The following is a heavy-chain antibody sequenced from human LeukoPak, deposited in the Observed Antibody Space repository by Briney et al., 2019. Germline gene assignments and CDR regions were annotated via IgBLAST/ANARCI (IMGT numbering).Heavy chain of an antibody. CDR2: IYYSGST. CDR1: GGSISSSSYY. J-gene: IGHJ5*02. V-gene: IGHV4-39*01. CDR3: ARSSGYDSHSWFDP. Sequence: SETLSLTCTVSGGSISSSSYYWGWIRQPPGKGLEWIGSIYYSGSTYYNPSLKSRVTISVDTSKNQLSLKLRSVTAADTAVYYCARSSGYDSHSWFDPWGQGALVTVSS. D-gene: IGHD5-12*01.